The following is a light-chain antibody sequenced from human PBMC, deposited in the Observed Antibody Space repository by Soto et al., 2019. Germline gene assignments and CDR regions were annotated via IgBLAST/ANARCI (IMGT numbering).Light chain of an antibody. J-gene: IGLJ3*02. V-gene: IGLV1-40*01. Sequence: QSVLTQPPSVPGAPGQRVTISCSGSSSNIGAGYDVHWYQQFPGTAPKLVIYLNDNRPSGVPDRFSGSKSGTSASLAITGLQAEDEADYYCQSYDSSLSGWVFGGGTNLTVL. CDR3: QSYDSSLSGWV. CDR2: LND. CDR1: SSNIGAGYD.